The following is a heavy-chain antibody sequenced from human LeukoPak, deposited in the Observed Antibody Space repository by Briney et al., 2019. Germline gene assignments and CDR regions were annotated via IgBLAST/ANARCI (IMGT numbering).Heavy chain of an antibody. CDR3: ARDRSYYQYFEY. J-gene: IGHJ4*02. CDR1: GFTFTNYW. V-gene: IGHV3-7*01. Sequence: PGGSLRLSCAASGFTFTNYWMSWVRQAPGKGLEWVANIKQDGSETYYVDSVKGRFTISRDNAKNSLYLQMNSLRAEDTAVYYCARDRSYYQYFEYWGQGTLVTVSS. D-gene: IGHD3-10*01. CDR2: IKQDGSET.